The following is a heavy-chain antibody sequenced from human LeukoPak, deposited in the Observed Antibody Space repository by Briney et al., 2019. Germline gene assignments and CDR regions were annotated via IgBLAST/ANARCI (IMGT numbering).Heavy chain of an antibody. CDR2: IEQDGSEK. V-gene: IGHV3-7*03. D-gene: IGHD2-15*01. CDR3: ARVGSWYAHYFDY. Sequence: PGGSLRLSCAASGFTFSSYWMSWVRQAPGKGLEWVANIEQDGSEKYYVDSVKGRFTISRDNAKNSLYLQMNSLRAEDTAVYYCARVGSWYAHYFDYWGQGTLVTVSS. CDR1: GFTFSSYW. J-gene: IGHJ4*02.